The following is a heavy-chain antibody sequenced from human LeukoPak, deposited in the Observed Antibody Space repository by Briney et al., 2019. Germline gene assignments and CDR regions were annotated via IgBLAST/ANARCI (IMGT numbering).Heavy chain of an antibody. CDR1: GFTFSGYP. CDR3: AKQFDGYNYYFDY. CDR2: ISYDGSNK. D-gene: IGHD5-24*01. J-gene: IGHJ4*02. V-gene: IGHV3-30-3*02. Sequence: GGSLRLSCAASGFTFSGYPIHWVRQAPGKGLEWVAVISYDGSNKYYADSVKGRFTISRDNSKNTLYLQMNSLRAEDTAVYYCAKQFDGYNYYFDYWGQGTLVTVSS.